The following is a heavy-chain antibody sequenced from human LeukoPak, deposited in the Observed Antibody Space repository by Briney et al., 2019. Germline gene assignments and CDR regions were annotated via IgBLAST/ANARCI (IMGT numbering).Heavy chain of an antibody. J-gene: IGHJ4*02. D-gene: IGHD1-1*01. CDR2: MNPNSGNT. CDR3: AKCDWNDYYFDY. CDR1: GYTFTSYD. V-gene: IGHV1-8*03. Sequence: ASVKVSCKASGYTFTSYDINWVRQATGQGLEWMGWMNPNSGNTGYAQKFQGRVTITRNTSISTAYMELSSLRSEDTAVYYCAKCDWNDYYFDYWGQGTLVTVSS.